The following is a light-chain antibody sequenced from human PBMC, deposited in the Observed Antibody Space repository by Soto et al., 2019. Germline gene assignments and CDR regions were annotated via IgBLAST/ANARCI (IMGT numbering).Light chain of an antibody. Sequence: DIQLTQSPSSLSASLGDSVSISCRASQNIDNHLNWYRQRSGEAPEVLIYAASALRDGVSSRVSGRGYGTEFTLTIKNLXPEDFATYYCQQSSSSPPITFGQGTRLEIK. J-gene: IGKJ5*01. CDR1: QNIDNH. CDR2: AAS. CDR3: QQSSSSPPIT. V-gene: IGKV1-39*01.